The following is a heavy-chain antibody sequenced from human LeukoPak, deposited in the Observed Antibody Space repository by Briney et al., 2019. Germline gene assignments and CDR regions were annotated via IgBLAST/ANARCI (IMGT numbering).Heavy chain of an antibody. CDR2: IYPGDSDT. Sequence: GESLKISCKGSGSRFTSYWIGWVRQMPGKGLEWMGIIYPGDSDTRYRPSFQGQVTISADKSISTAYLQWSSLKASDTAMYYCARRGTGYCSGGSCYSANWFDPWGQGTLVTVSS. J-gene: IGHJ5*02. D-gene: IGHD2-15*01. CDR1: GSRFTSYW. V-gene: IGHV5-51*01. CDR3: ARRGTGYCSGGSCYSANWFDP.